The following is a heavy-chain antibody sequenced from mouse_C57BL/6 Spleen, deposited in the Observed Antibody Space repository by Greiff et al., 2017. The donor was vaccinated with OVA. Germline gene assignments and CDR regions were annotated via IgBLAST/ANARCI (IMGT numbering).Heavy chain of an antibody. J-gene: IGHJ4*01. D-gene: IGHD1-1*01. CDR2: IYPGDGDT. Sequence: QVQLKESGAELVKPGASVKISCKASGYAFSSYWMNWVKQRPGKGLEWIGQIYPGDGDTNYNGKFKGKATLTADKSSSTAYMQLSSLTSEDSAVYFCARDYGSSYSAMDYWGQGTSVTVSS. CDR1: GYAFSSYW. V-gene: IGHV1-80*01. CDR3: ARDYGSSYSAMDY.